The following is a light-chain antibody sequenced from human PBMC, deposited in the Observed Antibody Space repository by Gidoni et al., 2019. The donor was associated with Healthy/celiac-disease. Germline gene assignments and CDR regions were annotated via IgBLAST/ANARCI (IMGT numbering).Light chain of an antibody. CDR3: QQSYSTPYT. CDR2: AAS. Sequence: DIQITQSPSSLSASVGDRVTITCRASQSIRSYLNWDHQKPGKAPRLLIYAASSLQSGVPSRFSGSGSGTDFTLTSSSLQPEDFATYYCQQSYSTPYTFGQGTKLEIK. V-gene: IGKV1-39*01. J-gene: IGKJ2*01. CDR1: QSIRSY.